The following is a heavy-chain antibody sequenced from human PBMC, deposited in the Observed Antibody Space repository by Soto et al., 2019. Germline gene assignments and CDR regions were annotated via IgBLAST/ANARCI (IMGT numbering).Heavy chain of an antibody. CDR2: IYYSGRT. V-gene: IGHV4-39*01. J-gene: IGHJ4*02. D-gene: IGHD2-21*02. Sequence: SETLSLTCIVSGESISSSSYYWGWIRQPPGKGLEWIGSIYYSGRTYYNPSFKSRVTISIDTSKNQFSLKLSSVTATDTAVYYCARQRTTVVTQDDCDHGGQGALVKVS. CDR3: ARQRTTVVTQDDCDH. CDR1: GESISSSSYY.